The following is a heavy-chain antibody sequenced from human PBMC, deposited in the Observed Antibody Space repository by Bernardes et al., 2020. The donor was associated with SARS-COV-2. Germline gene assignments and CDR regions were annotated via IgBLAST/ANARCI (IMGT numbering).Heavy chain of an antibody. CDR2: ISSSSSDT. J-gene: IGHJ6*02. CDR3: SREAYDVLTHQGGRRYGMDV. D-gene: IGHD3-9*01. V-gene: IGHV3-11*06. CDR1: GFIFRDYY. Sequence: SLRRSCAASGFIFRDYYMSWIRQAPGKGLEWVSYISSSSSDTNYADSVKGRFTISRENAKNSLYLQMNSLTAEDSGVYYCSREAYDVLTHQGGRRYGMDVWGQGTTVTVSS.